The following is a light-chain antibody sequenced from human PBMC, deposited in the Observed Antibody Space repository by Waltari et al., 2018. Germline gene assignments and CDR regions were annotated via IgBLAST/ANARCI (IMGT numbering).Light chain of an antibody. V-gene: IGLV2-11*01. Sequence: QSALTQPRSVSGSPGQSVTISCPGTSSDVGGYTYVSWYQQHPGKAPKLMSYDVSKRPSGVPDRFSGSKSGNTASLTISGLQAEDEADYYCCSYAGSYTLVFGGGTKLTVL. CDR1: SSDVGGYTY. CDR2: DVS. CDR3: CSYAGSYTLV. J-gene: IGLJ2*01.